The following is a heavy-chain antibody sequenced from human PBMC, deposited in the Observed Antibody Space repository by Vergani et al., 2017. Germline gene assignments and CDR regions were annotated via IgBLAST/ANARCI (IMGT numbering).Heavy chain of an antibody. Sequence: QVQLVQSGAEVKKPGASVKVSCKASGYTFTGYYMHWVRQAPGQGLEWMGWINPNSGGTNYAQKFQGRVTMTRDTSISTAYMELSRLRSDDTAVYYCARVVVPAAIPNWFDPWGQGTLVTGSS. D-gene: IGHD2-2*01. CDR2: INPNSGGT. CDR3: ARVVVPAAIPNWFDP. CDR1: GYTFTGYY. J-gene: IGHJ5*02. V-gene: IGHV1-2*02.